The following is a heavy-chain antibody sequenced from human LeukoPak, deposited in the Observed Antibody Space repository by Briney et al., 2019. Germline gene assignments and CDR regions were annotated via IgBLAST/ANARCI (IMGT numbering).Heavy chain of an antibody. J-gene: IGHJ6*03. CDR3: ARHKGYYYGSGSYFGKSYYYYMDV. V-gene: IGHV4-34*01. CDR2: INHSGST. CDR1: GNSFGDYY. Sequence: TSETLSLTCTVSGNSFGDYYWSWIRQPAGKGLEWIGEINHSGSTNYNPSLKSRVTISVDTSKNQFSLKLSSVTAADTAVYYCARHKGYYYGSGSYFGKSYYYYMDVWGKGTTVTISS. D-gene: IGHD3-10*01.